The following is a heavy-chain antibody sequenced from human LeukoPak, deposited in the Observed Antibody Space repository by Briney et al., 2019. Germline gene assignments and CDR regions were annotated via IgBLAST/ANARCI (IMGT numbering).Heavy chain of an antibody. CDR2: IYNSGST. Sequence: SETLSLTCTVSGVSISSHYWNWIRQPPGKGLEWIGYIYNSGSTRYNPSLKSRFTISEDTSKNQFSLKLSSVTAADTAVYYCAKAGGGIPFDYWGQGTLVTVSS. CDR1: GVSISSHY. CDR3: AKAGGGIPFDY. J-gene: IGHJ4*02. V-gene: IGHV4-59*11.